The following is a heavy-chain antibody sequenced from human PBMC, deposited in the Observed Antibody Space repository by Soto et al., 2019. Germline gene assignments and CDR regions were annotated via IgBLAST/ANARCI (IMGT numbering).Heavy chain of an antibody. CDR1: GFTFSSYS. J-gene: IGHJ4*02. D-gene: IGHD6-13*01. CDR2: ISSSSSYI. V-gene: IGHV3-21*01. CDR3: ARDKSIAAAGTFTAEY. Sequence: SLRLSCAASGFTFSSYSMNWVRQAPGKGLEWVSSISSSSSYIYYADSVKGRFTISRDNAKNSLYLQMNSLRAEDTAVYYCARDKSIAAAGTFTAEYWGQGTLVTVSS.